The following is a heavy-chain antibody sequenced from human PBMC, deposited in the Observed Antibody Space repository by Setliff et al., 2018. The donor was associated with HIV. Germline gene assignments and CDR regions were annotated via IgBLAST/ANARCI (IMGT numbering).Heavy chain of an antibody. CDR2: IIPIFNTA. Sequence: ASVKVSCKASGGTFSRYSITWVRQAPGQGLEWMGGIIPIFNTANYAQKFQGRVTITADESTSTAYMELSSLGSEDTAVYYCARGSGGYCSGGSCYFGFGLALWGQGTTVTVSS. D-gene: IGHD2-15*01. J-gene: IGHJ6*02. V-gene: IGHV1-69*13. CDR1: GGTFSRYS. CDR3: ARGSGGYCSGGSCYFGFGLAL.